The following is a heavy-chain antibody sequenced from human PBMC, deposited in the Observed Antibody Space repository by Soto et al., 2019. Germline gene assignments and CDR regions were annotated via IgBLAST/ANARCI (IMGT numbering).Heavy chain of an antibody. CDR1: GFTVKNNY. CDR2: IYSGDST. Sequence: GGSLRLSCAASGFTVKNNYMGWVRQAPGKGLEWVSLIYSGDSTYYIDSVKGRFTISRDNSKNTLYLQMSSLRAEDTAVYYCARDKSWGPGTLVTVSS. V-gene: IGHV3-53*01. J-gene: IGHJ5*02. CDR3: ARDKS.